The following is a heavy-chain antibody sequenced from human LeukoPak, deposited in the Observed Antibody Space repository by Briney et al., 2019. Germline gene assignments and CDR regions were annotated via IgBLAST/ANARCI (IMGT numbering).Heavy chain of an antibody. CDR1: GGSISSSNW. CDR3: ARGGPQWLGNWFDP. D-gene: IGHD6-19*01. Sequence: SGTLSLTCAVSGGSISSSNWWSWVRQPPGKGLEWIGEIYHSGSTNYNPSLKSRVTISVDKSKNQFSLKLSSVTAAGTAVYYCARGGPQWLGNWFDPWGQGTLVTVSS. J-gene: IGHJ5*02. CDR2: IYHSGST. V-gene: IGHV4-4*02.